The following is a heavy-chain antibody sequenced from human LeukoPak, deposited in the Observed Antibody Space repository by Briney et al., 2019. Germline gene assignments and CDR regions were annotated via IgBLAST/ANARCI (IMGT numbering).Heavy chain of an antibody. V-gene: IGHV4-39*01. CDR2: MFYGETT. D-gene: IGHD4/OR15-4a*01. CDR3: ARLERTRMDGAQY. Sequence: RPTETLSLACFVSGDSIRGSGYDWGRIRQPPGKGLEGTGRMFYGETTSYTPSLQSRFTISLATSKNQFSLRLNSVTAADSAVYYCARLERTRMDGAQYWGQGTLVTVSS. J-gene: IGHJ4*02. CDR1: GDSIRGSGYD.